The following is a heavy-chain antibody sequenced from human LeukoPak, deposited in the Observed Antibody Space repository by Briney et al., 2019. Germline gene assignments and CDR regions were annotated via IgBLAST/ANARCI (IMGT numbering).Heavy chain of an antibody. J-gene: IGHJ3*02. Sequence: GASVKVSCKASGYTFTSYYMHWVRQAPGQGLEWMGIINPSGGSTSYAQKFQGRVTMTRDTSTSTVYMELSSLRSEDTAVYYCARDQPSLFTIFGVVTPHAANDAFDIWGQGTMVTVSS. CDR3: ARDQPSLFTIFGVVTPHAANDAFDI. V-gene: IGHV1-46*01. CDR2: INPSGGST. CDR1: GYTFTSYY. D-gene: IGHD3-3*01.